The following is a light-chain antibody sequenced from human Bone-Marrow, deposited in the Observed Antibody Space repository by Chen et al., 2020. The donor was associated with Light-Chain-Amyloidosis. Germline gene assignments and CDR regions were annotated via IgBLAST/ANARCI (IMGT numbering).Light chain of an antibody. V-gene: IGLV3-25*03. Sequence: SYELTQPPSVSVSPGQTARITCSGDDLPTKYAYWYQQKPGQAPVRVIHRDSERPSGISERFSGSSSVTTATFTISGVQAEDEADYHCQSADSSGTYEVIFGGGTKLTV. CDR2: RDS. CDR3: QSADSSGTYEVI. J-gene: IGLJ2*01. CDR1: DLPTKY.